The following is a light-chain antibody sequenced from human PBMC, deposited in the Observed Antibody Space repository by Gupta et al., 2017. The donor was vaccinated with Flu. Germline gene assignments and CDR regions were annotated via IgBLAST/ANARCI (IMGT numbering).Light chain of an antibody. V-gene: IGLV3-1*01. Sequence: SYDLPQPPSVSVSPGQTASITCSGDAVGDKYVYWYQQKPGQSPVLVIYQDTARPSGIPERISGSNSGNTATLTIRGTQAMDEGDYYCQTWDSRTAVFGGGTRLTVV. J-gene: IGLJ3*02. CDR2: QDT. CDR3: QTWDSRTAV. CDR1: AVGDKY.